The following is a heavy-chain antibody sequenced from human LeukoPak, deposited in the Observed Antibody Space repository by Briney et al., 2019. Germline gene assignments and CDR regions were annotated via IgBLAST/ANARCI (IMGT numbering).Heavy chain of an antibody. V-gene: IGHV4-34*01. Sequence: SETLSLTCAVYGGSFSGYYWSWIRQPPGKGLEWIGEINHSGSTNYNPSLKSRVTISVDTSKNQFSLKLSSVTAADTAVYYCARGREACDYWGQGTLVTVSS. J-gene: IGHJ4*02. D-gene: IGHD1-26*01. CDR2: INHSGST. CDR1: GGSFSGYY. CDR3: ARGREACDY.